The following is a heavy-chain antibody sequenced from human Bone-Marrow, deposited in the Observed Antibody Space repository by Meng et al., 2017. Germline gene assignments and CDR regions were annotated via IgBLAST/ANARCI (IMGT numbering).Heavy chain of an antibody. CDR1: GGSFSAYD. D-gene: IGHD3-22*01. J-gene: IGHJ4*02. CDR2: INHSGST. CDR3: ARASKGDSSGYCLDY. Sequence: QVQVQQWGAGSLKPSETLSLTCAFYGGSFSAYDWSWIRQPPGKGLEWLGQINHSGSTNDNPSLKSRVAISIDTSRNQLSLKLSSVTAADTAVYYCARASKGDSSGYCLDYWGQGTLVTVSS. V-gene: IGHV4-34*01.